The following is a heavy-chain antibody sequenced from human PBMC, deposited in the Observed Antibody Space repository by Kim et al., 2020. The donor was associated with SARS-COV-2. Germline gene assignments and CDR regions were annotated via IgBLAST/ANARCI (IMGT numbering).Heavy chain of an antibody. D-gene: IGHD3-10*01. CDR3: ARDQAGLGDAFDI. V-gene: IGHV4-59*01. Sequence: YNTSLKSRVTISVDTSKNQFSLKLSSVTAADTAVYYCARDQAGLGDAFDIWGQGTMVTVSS. J-gene: IGHJ3*02.